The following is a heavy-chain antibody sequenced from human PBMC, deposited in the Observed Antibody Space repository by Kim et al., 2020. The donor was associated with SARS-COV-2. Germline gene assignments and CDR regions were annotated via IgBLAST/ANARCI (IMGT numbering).Heavy chain of an antibody. Sequence: GGSLRLSCAASGFTFSSYAMSWVRQAPGKGLEWVSGISGSGARTFYADSVKGRFTIARDNSKNTVYLQINSLRAEDTAIYYCAKGAIMARGIVNSPLYYFDYWGQGTLVTVSS. CDR3: AKGAIMARGIVNSPLYYFDY. J-gene: IGHJ4*02. D-gene: IGHD3-10*01. CDR1: GFTFSSYA. V-gene: IGHV3-23*01. CDR2: ISGSGART.